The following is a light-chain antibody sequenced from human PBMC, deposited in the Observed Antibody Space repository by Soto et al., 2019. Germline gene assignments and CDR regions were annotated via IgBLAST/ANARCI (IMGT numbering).Light chain of an antibody. V-gene: IGKV3-20*01. CDR1: QSVSSSY. Sequence: EIVLTQSPGTLSLSPGERATLSCRASQSVSSSYLAWYQQKPGQAPRLLIYGASSRATGIPDRFSGSGSGRDFSITISRMEPADFAVYYCQQYGSSPPYTFGQGTKLEIK. CDR2: GAS. J-gene: IGKJ2*01. CDR3: QQYGSSPPYT.